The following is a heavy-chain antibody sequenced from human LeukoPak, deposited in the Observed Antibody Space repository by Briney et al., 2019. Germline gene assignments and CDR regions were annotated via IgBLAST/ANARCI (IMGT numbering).Heavy chain of an antibody. CDR3: ATDKGAAPEERADY. D-gene: IGHD1-1*01. V-gene: IGHV3-74*01. J-gene: IGHJ4*02. Sequence: PGGSLRLSCTASGFTFRKYWLHWVRQPPGKGLLWVSRITSDGSITRYADSVKGRFTISRDNAKNTLYLQMNSLRAEDTAVYYCATDKGAAPEERADYWGQGTLVTVSS. CDR1: GFTFRKYW. CDR2: ITSDGSIT.